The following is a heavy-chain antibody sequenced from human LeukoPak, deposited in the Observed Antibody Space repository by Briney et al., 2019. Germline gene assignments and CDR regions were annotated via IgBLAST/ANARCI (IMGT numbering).Heavy chain of an antibody. J-gene: IGHJ4*02. D-gene: IGHD6-13*01. CDR2: SYPGDSDT. Sequence: GESLKISCKGSGYSFSSYWIGWVRQMPGKGLEWMGISYPGDSDTRYSLSFQGQVTISADKSISTAYLQWSSLKASDTAMYYCARTTTPYSSSWYEPFDYWGQGTLVTVSS. V-gene: IGHV5-51*01. CDR3: ARTTTPYSSSWYEPFDY. CDR1: GYSFSSYW.